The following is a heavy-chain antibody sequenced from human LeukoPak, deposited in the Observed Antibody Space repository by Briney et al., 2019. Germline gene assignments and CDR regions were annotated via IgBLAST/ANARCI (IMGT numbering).Heavy chain of an antibody. CDR2: INAGNGNT. V-gene: IGHV1-3*01. Sequence: GASVKVSCKASGYTFTSYAMHWGRQAPGQRLEWMGWINAGNGNTKYSKKFQGRVTITRDTSASTAYMELSSLRSEDTAVYYCARDLSRCSGGSCYSVGAIGYWGQGTLVTVSS. J-gene: IGHJ4*02. D-gene: IGHD2-15*01. CDR1: GYTFTSYA. CDR3: ARDLSRCSGGSCYSVGAIGY.